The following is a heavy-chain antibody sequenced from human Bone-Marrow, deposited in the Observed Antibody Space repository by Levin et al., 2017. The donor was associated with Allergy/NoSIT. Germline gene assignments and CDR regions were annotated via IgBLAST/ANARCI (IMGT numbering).Heavy chain of an antibody. Sequence: GESLKISCKASGYTFTSYYMHWVRQAPGQGLEWMGIINPSGGSTSYAQKFQGRVTMTRDTSTSTVYMELSSLRSEDTAVYYCARVASSRYCSGGSCYLWPLGAFDIWGQGTMVTVSS. CDR1: GYTFTSYY. CDR2: INPSGGST. J-gene: IGHJ3*02. D-gene: IGHD2-15*01. CDR3: ARVASSRYCSGGSCYLWPLGAFDI. V-gene: IGHV1-46*01.